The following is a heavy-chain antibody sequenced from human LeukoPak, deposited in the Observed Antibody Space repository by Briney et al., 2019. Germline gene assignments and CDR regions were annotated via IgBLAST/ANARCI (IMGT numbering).Heavy chain of an antibody. D-gene: IGHD3-10*01. CDR3: ARDLIGFGELLYGPDAFDI. V-gene: IGHV3-21*01. Sequence: PGGSLRLSCAASGFTFSSYSMNWVRQAPGKGLEWVSSISSSSSYIYYADSVKGRFTISRDNAKNSLYLQMNSLRAEDTAVYYCARDLIGFGELLYGPDAFDIWGQGTMVTVSS. CDR1: GFTFSSYS. J-gene: IGHJ3*02. CDR2: ISSSSSYI.